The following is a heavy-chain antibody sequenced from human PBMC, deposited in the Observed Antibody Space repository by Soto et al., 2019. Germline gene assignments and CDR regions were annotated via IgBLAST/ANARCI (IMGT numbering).Heavy chain of an antibody. Sequence: QVHLVQSGAEVKKPGSSVKVSCKASGGIFSTYAISWLRQAPGQGLEWMGGIIPLFGTPNYAQRFQGRVTITADESTSTAYMELSRLRSEDTAVYYCATDRDDYGSGNYYNRIDFWGQGTLVTVSS. V-gene: IGHV1-69*01. D-gene: IGHD3-10*01. J-gene: IGHJ4*02. CDR3: ATDRDDYGSGNYYNRIDF. CDR2: IIPLFGTP. CDR1: GGIFSTYA.